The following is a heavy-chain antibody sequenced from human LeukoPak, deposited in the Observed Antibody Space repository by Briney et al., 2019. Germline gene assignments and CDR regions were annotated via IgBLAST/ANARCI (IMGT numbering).Heavy chain of an antibody. D-gene: IGHD3-16*01. Sequence: ASVKVSCKASGYTFTTYGISWVRQAPGQGLEWMGWINTYNGNTNNAQNLQDRVTMTTDTSTSTAYMELRSLRSDDTAVYYCARDSDYVGRDPWGQGTLVTVSS. V-gene: IGHV1-18*01. CDR2: INTYNGNT. J-gene: IGHJ5*02. CDR1: GYTFTTYG. CDR3: ARDSDYVGRDP.